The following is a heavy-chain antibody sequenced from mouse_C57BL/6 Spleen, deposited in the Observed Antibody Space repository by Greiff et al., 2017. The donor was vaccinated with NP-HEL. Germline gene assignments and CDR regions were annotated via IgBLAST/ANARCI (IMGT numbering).Heavy chain of an antibody. CDR3: ARGYDWGAMDY. Sequence: EVKLMESEGGLVQPGSSMKLSCTASGFTFSDYYMAWVRQVPEKGLEWVANINYDGSSTYYLDSLKSRFIISRDNAKNILYLQMSSLKSEDTATYYCARGYDWGAMDYWGQGTSVTVSS. V-gene: IGHV5-16*01. D-gene: IGHD2-4*01. J-gene: IGHJ4*01. CDR2: INYDGSST. CDR1: GFTFSDYY.